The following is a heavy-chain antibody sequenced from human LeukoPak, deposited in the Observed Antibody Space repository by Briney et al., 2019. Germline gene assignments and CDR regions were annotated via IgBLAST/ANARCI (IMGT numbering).Heavy chain of an antibody. CDR2: INPSGGST. V-gene: IGHV1-46*01. D-gene: IGHD3-10*01. J-gene: IGHJ6*03. CDR3: ARGPSITMVRGGQWYYYMDV. Sequence: ASVKVSCKASGYTFTSYGISWGRQAPGQGLEWMGLINPSGGSTNYAQKFQGRVTMTRDTSTRTVYMELSSLRSEDTAVYYCARGPSITMVRGGQWYYYMDVWGKGTTVTVSS. CDR1: GYTFTSYG.